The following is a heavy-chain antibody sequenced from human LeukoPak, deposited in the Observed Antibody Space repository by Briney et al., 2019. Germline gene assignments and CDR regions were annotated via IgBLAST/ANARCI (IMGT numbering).Heavy chain of an antibody. Sequence: PGGSLRLSCAASGFSFTSNYMTWVRQAPGKGLEWVSAISGSGGSTYYADSVKGRFTISRDNSKNTLYLQMNSLRAEDTAVYYCAKDSRPYFDYWGQGTLVTVSS. J-gene: IGHJ4*02. V-gene: IGHV3-23*01. CDR3: AKDSRPYFDY. CDR2: ISGSGGST. CDR1: GFSFTSNY.